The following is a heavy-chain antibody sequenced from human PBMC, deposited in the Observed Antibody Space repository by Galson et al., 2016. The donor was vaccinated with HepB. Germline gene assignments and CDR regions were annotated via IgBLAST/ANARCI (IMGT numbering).Heavy chain of an antibody. V-gene: IGHV3-9*01. J-gene: IGHJ3*02. D-gene: IGHD3-22*01. CDR1: GFNFGDYA. CDR3: ARSYYYDRSYYPDAFDI. CDR2: ISWNSDNI. Sequence: SLRLSCAASGFNFGDYAMHWVRQAPGKGLEWVSGISWNSDNIGYADSVKGHFTISRDNAKNSLYLQMNSLRAEDTALYYCARSYYYDRSYYPDAFDIWGQGTMVTVSS.